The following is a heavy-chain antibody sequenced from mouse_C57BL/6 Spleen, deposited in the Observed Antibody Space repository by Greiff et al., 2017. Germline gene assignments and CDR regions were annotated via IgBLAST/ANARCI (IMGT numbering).Heavy chain of an antibody. CDR3: TRQRTSYSAMDY. Sequence: VQVVEPGPGLVAPSQSLSITCTASGFSLTSYCVQWVRQPPGKGLEWLVVIWSDGSTTYNSALKSRLSISKDNSKSQVFLKMNSLQADDTAMYYCTRQRTSYSAMDYWGQGTSVTVSS. V-gene: IGHV2-6-1*01. CDR1: GFSLTSYC. J-gene: IGHJ4*01. CDR2: IWSDGST.